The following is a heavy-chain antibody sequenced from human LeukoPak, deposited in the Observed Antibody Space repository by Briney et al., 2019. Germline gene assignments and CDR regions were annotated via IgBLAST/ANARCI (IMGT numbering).Heavy chain of an antibody. V-gene: IGHV4-34*01. CDR3: AGNERSSWSHYFDY. CDR1: GGSFSGYY. CDR2: INHSGRT. J-gene: IGHJ4*02. D-gene: IGHD6-13*01. Sequence: SETLSLTCAVYGGSFSGYYWNWIRQPPGKGLEWIGEINHSGRTNYNPSLKSRVTISVDTSKNQFSLKLSSVTAADTAVYYCAGNERSSWSHYFDYWGQGTLVTVSS.